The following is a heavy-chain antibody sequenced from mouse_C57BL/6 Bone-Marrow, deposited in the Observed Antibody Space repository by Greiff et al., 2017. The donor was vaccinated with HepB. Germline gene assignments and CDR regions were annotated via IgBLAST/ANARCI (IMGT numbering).Heavy chain of an antibody. CDR1: GYSITSGYD. CDR2: ISYSGST. D-gene: IGHD1-1*01. V-gene: IGHV3-1*01. Sequence: EVQRVESGPGMVKPSQSLSLTCTVTGYSITSGYDWHWIRHFPGNKLEWMGYISYSGSTNYNPSLKSRISITHDTSKNHFFLKLNSVTTEDTATYYCARAGYYYGSSYGFLGGFADWGQGTLVTVSA. CDR3: ARAGYYYGSSYGFLGGFAD. J-gene: IGHJ3*01.